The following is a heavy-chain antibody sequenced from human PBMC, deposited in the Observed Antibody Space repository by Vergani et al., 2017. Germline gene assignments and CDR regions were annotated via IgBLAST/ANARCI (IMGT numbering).Heavy chain of an antibody. CDR2: IYSGGST. V-gene: IGHV3-NL1*01. D-gene: IGHD2-2*02. J-gene: IGHJ3*02. Sequence: QVQLVESGGGVVQPGRSLRLSCAASGFTFSSYGMHWVRQAPGKGLEWVSVIYSGGSTYYADSVKGRFTISRDNSKNTLYLQMNSLRAGDTAVYYCARGLHCSSTSCYNDAFDIWGQGTMVTVSS. CDR1: GFTFSSYG. CDR3: ARGLHCSSTSCYNDAFDI.